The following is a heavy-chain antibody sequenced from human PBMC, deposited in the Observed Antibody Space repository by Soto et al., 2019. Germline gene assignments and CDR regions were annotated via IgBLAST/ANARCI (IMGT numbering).Heavy chain of an antibody. J-gene: IGHJ6*02. Sequence: ASVNVSCKASGYTFTSYGISWVRQAPGQGLEWMGWISAYNGNTNYAQKLQGRVTMTTDTSTSTAYMELRSLRSDDTAVYYCARVTVVYCISTSCRHYYYYYGMDVWGQGTTVTVSS. V-gene: IGHV1-18*01. CDR1: GYTFTSYG. CDR3: ARVTVVYCISTSCRHYYYYYGMDV. CDR2: ISAYNGNT. D-gene: IGHD2-2*01.